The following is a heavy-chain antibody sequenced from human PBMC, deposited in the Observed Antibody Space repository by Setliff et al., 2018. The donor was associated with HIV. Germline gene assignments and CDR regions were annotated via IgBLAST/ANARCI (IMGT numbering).Heavy chain of an antibody. J-gene: IGHJ3*02. V-gene: IGHV5-51*01. CDR2: MNPDGSNT. D-gene: IGHD3-16*01. Sequence: PGESLKISCKGSGYSFITYWIGWVRQRPGKGLEWMGIMNPDGSNTRYSPSFQGQVTISVDESISTAYLQWSSLKASDTAFYYCARFYGSYDVGGFDIWGQGTKVTVS. CDR1: GYSFITYW. CDR3: ARFYGSYDVGGFDI.